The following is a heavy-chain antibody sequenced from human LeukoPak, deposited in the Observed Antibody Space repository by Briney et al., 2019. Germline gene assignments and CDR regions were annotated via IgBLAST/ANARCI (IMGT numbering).Heavy chain of an antibody. Sequence: PSETLSLTCAVYGGSFSGYYWSWIRQPPGKGLEWIGEIDHSGSTNYNPSLKSRVTISVDTSKNQFSLKLSSVTAADTAVYYCARSPIAVAGTTAFDIWGQGTMVTVSS. V-gene: IGHV4-34*01. D-gene: IGHD6-19*01. J-gene: IGHJ3*02. CDR3: ARSPIAVAGTTAFDI. CDR2: IDHSGST. CDR1: GGSFSGYY.